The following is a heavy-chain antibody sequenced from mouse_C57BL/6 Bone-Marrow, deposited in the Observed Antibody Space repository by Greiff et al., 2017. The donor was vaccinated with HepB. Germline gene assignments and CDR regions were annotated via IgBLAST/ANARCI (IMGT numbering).Heavy chain of an antibody. D-gene: IGHD2-1*01. CDR2: IHPNSGST. V-gene: IGHV1-64*01. J-gene: IGHJ3*01. CDR3: AQDGYGNPWFAY. CDR1: GYTFTSYW. Sequence: QVQLKQPGAELVKPGASVKLSCKASGYTFTSYWMRWVKQRPGQGLEWIGMIHPNSGSTNYNEKFKSKATLTVDKSSSTAYMQLSSLTSEDSAVYYCAQDGYGNPWFAYWGQGTLVTVSA.